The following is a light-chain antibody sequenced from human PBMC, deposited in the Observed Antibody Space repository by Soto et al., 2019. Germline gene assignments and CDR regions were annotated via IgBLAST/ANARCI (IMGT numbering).Light chain of an antibody. Sequence: DVVMTQSPLSLPVTLGQPASVSCRSGQSLEKSDGNTYLNCFQQRPGQSPRRLTYKVSNRDSGVPDRFSGSGSGTDFTLKISRVEAVDVGVHYCMLGTHWPLYTFGQGAKLGIK. CDR3: MLGTHWPLYT. V-gene: IGKV2-30*01. J-gene: IGKJ2*01. CDR1: QSLEKSDGNTY. CDR2: KVS.